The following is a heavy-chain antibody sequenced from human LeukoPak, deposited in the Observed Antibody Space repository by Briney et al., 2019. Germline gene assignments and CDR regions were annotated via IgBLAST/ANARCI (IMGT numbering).Heavy chain of an antibody. CDR2: ISSSGSTI. D-gene: IGHD3-16*01. J-gene: IGHJ4*02. CDR3: ARVGEHDYGDY. V-gene: IGHV3-48*03. Sequence: GGSLRLSCAASGFTFSSYEMNWVRQAPGKGLEWVSYISSSGSTIYYADSVKGRFTISRGNAKNSLYLQMNSLRAEDTAVYYCARVGEHDYGDYWGQGTLVTVSS. CDR1: GFTFSSYE.